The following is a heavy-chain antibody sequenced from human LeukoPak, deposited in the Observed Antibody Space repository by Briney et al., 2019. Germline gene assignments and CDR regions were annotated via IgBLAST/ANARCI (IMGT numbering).Heavy chain of an antibody. CDR1: GGSISSYY. CDR2: IYYSGST. J-gene: IGHJ6*02. Sequence: SETLALTCTVSGGSISSYYWNWIRQPPGKGLEWIGDIYYSGSTNYNPPLKSGVTISVDTSKNQFPLKLSSVPAADTAVYYCARVPGPTPWDYGMDVWGQGTTVTVSS. V-gene: IGHV4-59*01. CDR3: ARVPGPTPWDYGMDV. D-gene: IGHD3-16*01.